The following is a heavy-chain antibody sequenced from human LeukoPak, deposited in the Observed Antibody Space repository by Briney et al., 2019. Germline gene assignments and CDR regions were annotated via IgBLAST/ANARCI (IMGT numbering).Heavy chain of an antibody. CDR2: IYYSGST. V-gene: IGHV4-59*11. J-gene: IGHJ6*03. D-gene: IGHD6-13*01. Sequence: SETLSLTCTVSGGPISSHYWSWIRQPPGKGLEWIGYIYYSGSTNYNPSLKSRVTISVDTSKNQFSLKLSSVTAADTAVYYCARVTHGYSSSWYPPFQYYYYMDVWGKGTTVTVSS. CDR3: ARVTHGYSSSWYPPFQYYYYMDV. CDR1: GGPISSHY.